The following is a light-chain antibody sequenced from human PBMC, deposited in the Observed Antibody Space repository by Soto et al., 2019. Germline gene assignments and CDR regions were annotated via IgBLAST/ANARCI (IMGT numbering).Light chain of an antibody. CDR2: GAS. V-gene: IGKV3-20*01. CDR1: QSVTSNY. J-gene: IGKJ5*01. CDR3: QQDGTSPPT. Sequence: EIVLTQSPGTLSLSPGERATLSCRASQSVTSNYLAWYQQKPGQAPRLLIYGASSRATGIPDRFSGSGSGTDFPLTISILEPEDFAVYYCQQDGTSPPTFGQGTRLEIK.